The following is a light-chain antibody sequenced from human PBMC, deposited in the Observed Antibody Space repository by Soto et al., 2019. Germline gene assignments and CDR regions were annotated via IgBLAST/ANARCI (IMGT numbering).Light chain of an antibody. CDR2: ADD. CDR3: QSYDSSNVV. CDR1: SGSIASIY. J-gene: IGLJ2*01. V-gene: IGLV6-57*02. Sequence: NFMLTQPHSVSESPGKTVTISCTGSSGSIASIYVQWYQQRPGSAPTTVIYADDQRPSGVPDRFSGSIDSSSNSASLTISGLRTEDEADYYCQSYDSSNVVFGGGTKLTVL.